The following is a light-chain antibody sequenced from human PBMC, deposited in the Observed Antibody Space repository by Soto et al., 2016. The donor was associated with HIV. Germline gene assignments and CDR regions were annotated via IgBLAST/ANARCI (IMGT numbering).Light chain of an antibody. CDR3: QNYNSAPFT. Sequence: DIRMTQSPSSLSASVGDRVTITCRASQGVSNYLAWFQQKPGKVPKLLIYAASTLQSGVPSRFSGSGSGTDFTLTISSLQPEDVATYYCQNYNSAPFTSGPGPKWISN. CDR2: AAS. V-gene: IGKV1-27*01. J-gene: IGKJ3*01. CDR1: QGVSNY.